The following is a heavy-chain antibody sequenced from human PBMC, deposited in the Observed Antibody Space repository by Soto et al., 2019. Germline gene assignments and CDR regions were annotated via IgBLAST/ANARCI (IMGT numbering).Heavy chain of an antibody. V-gene: IGHV3-30-3*01. J-gene: IGHJ6*02. CDR2: MSYDGNKK. CDR1: GFNFGSFA. CDR3: AKDRLTILGVVHELYDMDV. D-gene: IGHD3-3*01. Sequence: GGSLRLSCTASGFNFGSFAMHWVRQAPGKGLEWLSVMSYDGNKKYYADSVKGRFTISRDNSKNTLFLQMNSLRPDDTALYYCAKDRLTILGVVHELYDMDVWGQGTTVTVSS.